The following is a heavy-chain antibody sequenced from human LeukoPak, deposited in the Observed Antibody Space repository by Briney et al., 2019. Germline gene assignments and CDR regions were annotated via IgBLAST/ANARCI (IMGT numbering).Heavy chain of an antibody. V-gene: IGHV3-23*01. CDR3: ARASTEYAVTDGFDT. CDR2: VTGGAVAT. D-gene: IGHD4-17*01. CDR1: GFNFRSYA. Sequence: GGSLRVSCAASGFNFRSYAMSWVRQAPGKGLEWVSTVTGGAVATYYADSVRGRHTISRDNSTNTLYLQMNSLRAEDTAVYYCARASTEYAVTDGFDTWGPGTLVTVSS. J-gene: IGHJ5*02.